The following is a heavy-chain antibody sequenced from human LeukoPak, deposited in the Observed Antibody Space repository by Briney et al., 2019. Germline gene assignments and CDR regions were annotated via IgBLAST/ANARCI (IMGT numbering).Heavy chain of an antibody. CDR2: ISSSSSTI. CDR1: GFTFSSYS. V-gene: IGHV3-48*04. Sequence: PGGSLRLSCAASGFTFSSYSMNWVRQAPGKGLEWVSYISSSSSTIYYADSVKGRFTISRDNAKNSLYLQMNSLRAEDTAVYYCARDALTWSGANWFDPWGQGTLVTVSS. J-gene: IGHJ5*02. CDR3: ARDALTWSGANWFDP. D-gene: IGHD3-10*01.